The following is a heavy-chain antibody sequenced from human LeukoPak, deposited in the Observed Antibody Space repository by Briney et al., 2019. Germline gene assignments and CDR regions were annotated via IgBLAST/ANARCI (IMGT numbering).Heavy chain of an antibody. CDR3: ARSLNGDYGTTWWFDP. Sequence: GASVKVSCKASGYTFTSYYMHWVRQAPGQGLEWMGGIIPIFGTANYAQKFQGRVTITADESTSTAYMELSSLRSEDTAVYYCARSLNGDYGTTWWFDPWGQGTLVTVSS. CDR2: IIPIFGTA. J-gene: IGHJ5*02. CDR1: GYTFTSYY. D-gene: IGHD4-17*01. V-gene: IGHV1-69*13.